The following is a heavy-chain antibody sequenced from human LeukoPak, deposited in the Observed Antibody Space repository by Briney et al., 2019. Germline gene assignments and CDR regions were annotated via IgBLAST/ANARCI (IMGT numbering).Heavy chain of an antibody. Sequence: PGGSLRLSCAASGFTFSSHAMSWVRQAPGKGLEWVSAISGSGGSTYYADSVKGRFTISRDNSKNTLYLQMNSLRAEDTAVYYCAKAANAYVWGSYRNDYGMDVWGQGTTVTVSS. CDR1: GFTFSSHA. CDR3: AKAANAYVWGSYRNDYGMDV. D-gene: IGHD3-16*02. CDR2: ISGSGGST. J-gene: IGHJ6*02. V-gene: IGHV3-23*01.